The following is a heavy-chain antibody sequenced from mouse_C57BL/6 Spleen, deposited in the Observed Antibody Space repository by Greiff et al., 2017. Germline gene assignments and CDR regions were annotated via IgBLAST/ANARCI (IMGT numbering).Heavy chain of an antibody. D-gene: IGHD2-9*01. CDR3: ARPTMVTSWFAY. Sequence: EVKLVESGGGLVKPGGSLKLSCAASGFTFSDYGMHWVRQAPEKGLEWVAYISSGTSNIYYADPVKGRFTISRDNAKNTLFLQMTSLRSEDTAMYYGARPTMVTSWFAYWGQGTLVTVSA. CDR2: ISSGTSNI. V-gene: IGHV5-17*01. CDR1: GFTFSDYG. J-gene: IGHJ3*01.